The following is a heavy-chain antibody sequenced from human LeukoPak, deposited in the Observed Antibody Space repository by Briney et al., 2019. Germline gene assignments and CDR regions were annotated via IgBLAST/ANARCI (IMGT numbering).Heavy chain of an antibody. CDR3: ARHPYYYYYMDV. CDR1: GESFSDYY. V-gene: IGHV4-34*01. CDR2: VNHGGTT. Sequence: PSETLSLTCAVYGESFSDYYWSWIRQPPGRGLEWIGEVNHGGTTNYNPSLKSRVIISADTSKNQFSLKLNSVTAADTAVYYCARHPYYYYYMDVWGKGTTVTVSS. J-gene: IGHJ6*03.